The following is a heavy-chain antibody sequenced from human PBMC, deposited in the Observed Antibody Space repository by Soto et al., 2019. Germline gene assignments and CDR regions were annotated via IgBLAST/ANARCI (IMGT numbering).Heavy chain of an antibody. CDR3: AREPPPPKPFYYGVDV. CDR2: IIAVVGHT. V-gene: IGHV1-18*04. J-gene: IGHJ6*02. CDR1: GYSFTSNG. Sequence: QVQLVQSGAEVKKPGASVKVSCKASGYSFTSNGIIWVRQAPGQGLEWMGGIIAVVGHTLYAQKLQGRGTMTTDAASSTAYMELRSLRSDDTAVYYCAREPPPPKPFYYGVDVWGQGTTVTVSS.